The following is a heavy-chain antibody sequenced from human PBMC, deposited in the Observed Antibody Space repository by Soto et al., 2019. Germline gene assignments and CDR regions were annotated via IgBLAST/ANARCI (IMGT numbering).Heavy chain of an antibody. V-gene: IGHV3-30*03. Sequence: QVQLVESGGGVVQPGGSLRLSCAASGFTFSNYGMHWVRQAPGKGLEWVADITKNGRNKDYADSVKGRLAISRDNSKNTLELQMNSLSVEDTAMYYCGRCNGDDCHSTFDYLGQGTLVTVSS. J-gene: IGHJ4*02. D-gene: IGHD2-8*01. CDR1: GFTFSNYG. CDR2: ITKNGRNK. CDR3: GRCNGDDCHSTFDY.